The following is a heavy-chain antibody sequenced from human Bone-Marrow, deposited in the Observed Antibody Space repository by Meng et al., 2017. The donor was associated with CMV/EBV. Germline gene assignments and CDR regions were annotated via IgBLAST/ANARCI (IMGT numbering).Heavy chain of an antibody. D-gene: IGHD1-26*01. CDR2: IIPIFGAG. CDR3: ARESGSGSRRFDF. V-gene: IGHV1-69*06. Sequence: CNAYGDTFASYAISWVRQAPGQGLEWVGGIIPIFGAGKYAQKFQGRVKIIADRSTNTAYMELGRLRSEDTAVYYCARESGSGSRRFDFWGQGTLVTVSS. CDR1: GDTFASYA. J-gene: IGHJ4*02.